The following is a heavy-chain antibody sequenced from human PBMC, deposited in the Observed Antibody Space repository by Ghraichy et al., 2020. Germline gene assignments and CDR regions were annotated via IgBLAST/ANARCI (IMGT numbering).Heavy chain of an antibody. Sequence: GGSLRLSCAASGFNFNTNIIHWVRQAPGKGLEWVTAISHDGNSKYYADSVKDRCTISRDNSENTVYLQMNSLLAEDTAVYYCAREKDSSGRCGFFDPWGQGTLVTVSS. V-gene: IGHV3-30*04. J-gene: IGHJ5*02. CDR3: AREKDSSGRCGFFDP. CDR2: ISHDGNSK. D-gene: IGHD3-22*01. CDR1: GFNFNTNI.